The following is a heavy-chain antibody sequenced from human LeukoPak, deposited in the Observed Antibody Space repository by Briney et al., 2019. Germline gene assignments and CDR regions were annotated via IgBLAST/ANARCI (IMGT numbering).Heavy chain of an antibody. CDR3: ARDGRNGSGSYYYYYGMDV. V-gene: IGHV1-18*01. D-gene: IGHD3-10*01. CDR1: GYTFTSYG. Sequence: ASVKVSCKASGYTFTSYGISWVRQAPGQGLEWMGWISAYNGNTNYAQKLQGRVTMTTDTSTSTAYMELRSLRSDDTAVYYCARDGRNGSGSYYYYYGMDVWGQGITVTVSS. CDR2: ISAYNGNT. J-gene: IGHJ6*02.